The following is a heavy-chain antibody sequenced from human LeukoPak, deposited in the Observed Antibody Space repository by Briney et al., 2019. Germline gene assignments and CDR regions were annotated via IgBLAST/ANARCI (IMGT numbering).Heavy chain of an antibody. Sequence: PSEALSLTCTVSGGSISSSSYYWGWIRQPPGKGLEWIGYISSSGSTSYNPSLKSRVTISVDTSKNQFSLKLRSVTAADTAVYYCARVGRGDHTWGSYYCDHWGQGTLVSVSS. CDR1: GGSISSSSYY. J-gene: IGHJ4*02. CDR3: ARVGRGDHTWGSYYCDH. V-gene: IGHV4-61*05. CDR2: ISSSGST. D-gene: IGHD3-16*01.